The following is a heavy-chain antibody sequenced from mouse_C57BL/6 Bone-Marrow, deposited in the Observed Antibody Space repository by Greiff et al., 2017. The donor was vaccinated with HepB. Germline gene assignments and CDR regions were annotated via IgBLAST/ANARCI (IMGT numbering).Heavy chain of an antibody. CDR2: IYPRSGNT. CDR1: GYTFTSYG. Sequence: VQLQQSGAELARPGASVKLSSKASGYTFTSYGISWVKQRTGQGLEWIGEIYPRSGNTYYNEKFKGKATLTADKSSSTAYMELRSLTSEDSAVYFCAKNYVGWFAYWGQGTLVTVSA. J-gene: IGHJ3*01. D-gene: IGHD1-1*01. V-gene: IGHV1-81*01. CDR3: AKNYVGWFAY.